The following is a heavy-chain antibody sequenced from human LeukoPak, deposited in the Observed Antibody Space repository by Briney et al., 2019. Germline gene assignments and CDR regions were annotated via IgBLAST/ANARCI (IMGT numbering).Heavy chain of an antibody. CDR2: ISAYNGNT. CDR1: GYTFTNYG. J-gene: IGHJ3*02. D-gene: IGHD1-1*01. Sequence: ASVKVSCKASGYTFTNYGISWVRQAPGQGLEWMGWISAYNGNTNYAQKFQGRVTMTTDTSTSTAYMELRSLRSDDTAVYYCASEGPLEDAFDIWGQGTMVTVSS. CDR3: ASEGPLEDAFDI. V-gene: IGHV1-18*01.